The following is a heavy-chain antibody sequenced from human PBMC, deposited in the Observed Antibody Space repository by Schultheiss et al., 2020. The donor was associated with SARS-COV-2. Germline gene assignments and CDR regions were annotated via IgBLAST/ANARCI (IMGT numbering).Heavy chain of an antibody. V-gene: IGHV4-39*07. CDR2: INHSGST. Sequence: SQTLSLTCTVSGGSISSSSYYWGWIRQPPGKGLEWIGEINHSGSTNYNPSLKSRVTISVDTSKNQFSLKLSSVTAADTAVYYCARTYYYGMDVWGQGTTVTVSS. CDR1: GGSISSSSYY. CDR3: ARTYYYGMDV. J-gene: IGHJ6*02.